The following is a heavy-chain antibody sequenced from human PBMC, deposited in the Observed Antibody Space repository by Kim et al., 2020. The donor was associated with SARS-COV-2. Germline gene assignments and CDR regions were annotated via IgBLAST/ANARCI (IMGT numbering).Heavy chain of an antibody. Sequence: YYNPSLKSRVTISVDTSKNQFSLKLCSVTAADTAVYYCARDDMVRGVLGYWGQGTLVTVSS. J-gene: IGHJ4*02. D-gene: IGHD3-10*01. CDR3: ARDDMVRGVLGY. V-gene: IGHV4-31*02.